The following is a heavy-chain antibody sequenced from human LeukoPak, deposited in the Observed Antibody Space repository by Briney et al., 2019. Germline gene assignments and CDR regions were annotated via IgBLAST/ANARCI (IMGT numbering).Heavy chain of an antibody. CDR1: GGSISNGGYY. CDR2: IYDSGTT. CDR3: ARGGDRRGFDY. D-gene: IGHD1-14*01. J-gene: IGHJ4*02. Sequence: SETLSLTCTVSGGSISNGGYYWSWIRQHPGKGLVWIGYIYDSGTTYYNPALQSRVTMSVDLSDNHFSLRMRSMTAADTAVYFCARGGDRRGFDYWGQGTLVTVSS. V-gene: IGHV4-31*03.